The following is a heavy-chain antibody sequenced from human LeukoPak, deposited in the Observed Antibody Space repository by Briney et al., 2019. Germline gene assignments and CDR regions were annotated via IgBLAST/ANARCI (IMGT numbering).Heavy chain of an antibody. CDR1: GFTFSSYW. Sequence: GGSLRLSCAASGFTFSSYWMNWARQAPGKGLEWVASINHNGNVNYYVDSVKGRFTISRDNAKNSLYLQMNSLRAEDTAVYYCARDPDRLLLWFGELSPFDYWGQGTLVTVSS. J-gene: IGHJ4*02. CDR2: INHNGNVN. D-gene: IGHD3-10*01. V-gene: IGHV3-7*01. CDR3: ARDPDRLLLWFGELSPFDY.